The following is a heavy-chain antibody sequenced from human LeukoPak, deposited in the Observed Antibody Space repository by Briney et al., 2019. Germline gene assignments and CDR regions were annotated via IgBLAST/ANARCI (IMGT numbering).Heavy chain of an antibody. CDR1: RFIVSSKF. D-gene: IGHD3-10*01. CDR3: ARGPRGPARLDY. V-gene: IGHV3-53*01. CDR2: IYTGGTT. Sequence: GGSLRLTCAGSRFIVSSKFMSWVRQAAGKGLEWVSVIYTGGTTYYADSVKGRFTISRDNSKNTLYLQMNSLRAEDTAVYYCARGPRGPARLDYWGQGTLVTVSS. J-gene: IGHJ4*02.